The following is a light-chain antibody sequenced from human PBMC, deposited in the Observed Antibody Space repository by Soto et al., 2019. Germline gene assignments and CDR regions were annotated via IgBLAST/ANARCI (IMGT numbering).Light chain of an antibody. V-gene: IGKV3-20*01. J-gene: IGKJ4*01. CDR1: QSVSSSY. Sequence: IVLTQSPDTLSLSPGERATLSCRASQSVSSSYLAWYQQKVGQAPRLLIYGASSRATGIPDRFSGSGSETDFTLTISRLEPEDFAVYYCQQYGSSPPLTFGGGTKVEIK. CDR3: QQYGSSPPLT. CDR2: GAS.